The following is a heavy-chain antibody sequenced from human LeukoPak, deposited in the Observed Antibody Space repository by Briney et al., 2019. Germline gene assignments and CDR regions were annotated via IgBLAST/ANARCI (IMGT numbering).Heavy chain of an antibody. J-gene: IGHJ5*02. Sequence: GGSLRLSCAASGFPFSNHAMSWVRQPPGKGLEWVSAISNGNTYYADSVRGRFTISRDDPKNMVYLQMNSLRDEDTALYYCVREAGYCASVCLKSNWFGPWGQGTLVTVSS. CDR3: VREAGYCASVCLKSNWFGP. CDR1: GFPFSNHA. D-gene: IGHD2-21*02. V-gene: IGHV3-23*01. CDR2: ISNGNT.